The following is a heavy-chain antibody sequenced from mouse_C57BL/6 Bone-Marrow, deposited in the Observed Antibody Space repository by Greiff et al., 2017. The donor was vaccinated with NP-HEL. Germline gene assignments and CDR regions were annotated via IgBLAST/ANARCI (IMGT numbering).Heavy chain of an antibody. J-gene: IGHJ2*01. D-gene: IGHD3-1*01. CDR3: ARSGPSGYGYYFDY. CDR2: IFPGSGST. V-gene: IGHV1-75*01. CDR1: GYTFTDYY. Sequence: QVQLQQSGPELVKPGASVKISCKASGYTFTDYYINWVKQRPGQGLEWIGWIFPGSGSTYYNEKFKGKATLTVDKSSSTAYMLLSSLTSEDSAVYFCARSGPSGYGYYFDYWGQGTTLTVSS.